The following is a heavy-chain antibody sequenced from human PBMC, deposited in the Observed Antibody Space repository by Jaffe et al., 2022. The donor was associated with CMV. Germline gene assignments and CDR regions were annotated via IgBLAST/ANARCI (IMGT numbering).Heavy chain of an antibody. V-gene: IGHV4-39*01. CDR2: IYYSGST. Sequence: QLQLQESGPGLVKPSETLSLTCTVSGGSISSSSYYWGWIRQPPGKGLEWIGSIYYSGSTYYNPSLKSRVTISVDTSKNQFSLKLSSVTAADTAVYYCARFTKRWLQFRNSSNYFDYWGQGTLVTVSS. CDR1: GGSISSSSYY. J-gene: IGHJ4*02. D-gene: IGHD5-12*01. CDR3: ARFTKRWLQFRNSSNYFDY.